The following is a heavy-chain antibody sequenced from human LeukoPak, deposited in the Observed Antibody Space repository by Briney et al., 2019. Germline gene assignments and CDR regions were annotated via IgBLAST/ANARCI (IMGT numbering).Heavy chain of an antibody. D-gene: IGHD5-24*01. V-gene: IGHV4-39*01. J-gene: IGHJ4*02. Sequence: SETLSLTCTVSGGSISSSNYYWGWIRQPPGKGLEWIGSIHYSGSTYYNPSLKSRVTISVDMSKNHFSLKLSSVTAADTAVYYCARHEDDYTSLDYWGQGTLVTVSS. CDR1: GGSISSSNYY. CDR3: ARHEDDYTSLDY. CDR2: IHYSGST.